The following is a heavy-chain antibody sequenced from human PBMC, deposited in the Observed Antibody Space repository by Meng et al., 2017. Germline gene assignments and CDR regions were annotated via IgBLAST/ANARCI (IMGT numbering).Heavy chain of an antibody. CDR2: INHSGST. CDR1: GGSFSGYY. Sequence: SQTLSLTCAVYGGSFSGYYWSWIRQPPGKGLEWIGEINHSGSTNYNPSLKSRVTISVDTSKNQFSLKLSSVTAADTAMYYCASLLGKRGEYYYYGMDVWGQGTTVTVSS. V-gene: IGHV4-34*01. D-gene: IGHD7-27*01. CDR3: ASLLGKRGEYYYYGMDV. J-gene: IGHJ6*02.